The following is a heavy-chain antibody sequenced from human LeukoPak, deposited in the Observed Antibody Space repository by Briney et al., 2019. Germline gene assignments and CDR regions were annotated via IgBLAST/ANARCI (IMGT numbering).Heavy chain of an antibody. CDR3: ARAGSGSSSYGMDV. CDR1: GYTFSSYW. D-gene: IGHD3-10*01. J-gene: IGHJ6*04. Sequence: GESLKISCQASGYTFSSYWIAWVRQMSGKDLEWLGIIYPGASDVKYNPSFQGLVTISADKSINTAYLLWSGLRASATAKYYCARAGSGSSSYGMDVWGKGTTVTVSS. V-gene: IGHV5-51*01. CDR2: IYPGASDV.